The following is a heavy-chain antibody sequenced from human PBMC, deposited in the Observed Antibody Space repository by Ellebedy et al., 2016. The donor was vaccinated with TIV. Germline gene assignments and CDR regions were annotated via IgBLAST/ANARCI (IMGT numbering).Heavy chain of an antibody. Sequence: GGSLRLSCASSGFSFVSYWMTWVRQAPGKGLEWLANINQDGSQKYYVDSVKGRFTISRDNAKNSLYLQMNNLRGEDTAVYYCATDGSYGDYRSPTHAFVMWGRGTLVTVSS. CDR2: INQDGSQK. CDR3: ATDGSYGDYRSPTHAFVM. CDR1: GFSFVSYW. V-gene: IGHV3-7*01. D-gene: IGHD3-16*01. J-gene: IGHJ3*02.